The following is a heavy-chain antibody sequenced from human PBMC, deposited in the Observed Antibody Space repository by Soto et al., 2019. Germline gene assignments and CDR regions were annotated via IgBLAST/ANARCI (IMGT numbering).Heavy chain of an antibody. CDR3: SRLRPLVTIFGVVNSGYMDV. Sequence: PSETLSLTCTVSGGSISSSSYYWGWIRQPPGKGLEWIGSIYYSGSTYYKPSLKSRVTISVDTSKNQFSLKLSSVTAADTAVYYCSRLRPLVTIFGVVNSGYMDVWGKGTTVTVSS. CDR2: IYYSGST. CDR1: GGSISSSSYY. J-gene: IGHJ6*03. D-gene: IGHD3-3*01. V-gene: IGHV4-39*01.